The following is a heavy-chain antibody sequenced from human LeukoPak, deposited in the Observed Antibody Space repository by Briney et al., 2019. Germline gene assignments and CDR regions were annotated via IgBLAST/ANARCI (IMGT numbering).Heavy chain of an antibody. CDR3: VRDLVGRYSGYDGRDAFDI. D-gene: IGHD5-12*01. CDR2: IYSGGST. Sequence: GGSLRLSCAASGFTVSSNYMSWVRQAPGKGLEWVSVIYSGGSTYYADSVKGRFTISRDNSKNTLYLQMNSLRAEDTAVYYCVRDLVGRYSGYDGRDAFDIWGQGTMVTVSS. V-gene: IGHV3-66*01. J-gene: IGHJ3*02. CDR1: GFTVSSNY.